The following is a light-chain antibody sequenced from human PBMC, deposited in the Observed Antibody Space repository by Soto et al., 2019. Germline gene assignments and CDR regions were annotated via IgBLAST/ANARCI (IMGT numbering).Light chain of an antibody. CDR2: AAS. CDR3: QQSHSTPQT. V-gene: IGKV1-39*01. J-gene: IGKJ1*01. CDR1: QSISSY. Sequence: DIQMTQSPSSLSASVGDRVTITCRASQSISSYLNWYQQKPGKAPNLLIYAASSLQSGVPSRFSGSRSGTDFTLTISGLQPEDFGTYYCQQSHSTPQTFGQGTKVEIK.